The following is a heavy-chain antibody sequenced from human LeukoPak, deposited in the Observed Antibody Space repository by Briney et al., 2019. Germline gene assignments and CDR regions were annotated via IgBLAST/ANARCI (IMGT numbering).Heavy chain of an antibody. CDR2: IHHSGST. Sequence: SETLSLTCTVSGGSISSGYFWGWIRQPPGKGLEWIGNIHHSGSTYYNPSLKSRVTISVDTSKNQLSLKLSSVTAADTAVYYCARVAAGIGFFQHWGQGTLVTVSS. CDR1: GGSISSGYF. CDR3: ARVAAGIGFFQH. D-gene: IGHD6-13*01. J-gene: IGHJ1*01. V-gene: IGHV4-38-2*02.